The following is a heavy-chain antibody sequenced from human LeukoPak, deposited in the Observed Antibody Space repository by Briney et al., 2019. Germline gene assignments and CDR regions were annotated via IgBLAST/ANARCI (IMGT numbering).Heavy chain of an antibody. D-gene: IGHD7-27*01. CDR1: GFTFSTYG. CDR3: ARASTGDELDY. V-gene: IGHV3-30*03. CDR2: ISYDESNK. Sequence: PGGSLRLSCAASGFTFSTYGMHWVRQAPGKGLEWVAVISYDESNKYYADSVKGRFTISRDNSKNTLYLQMNSLRAEDTAVYYCARASTGDELDYWGQGTLVTVSS. J-gene: IGHJ4*02.